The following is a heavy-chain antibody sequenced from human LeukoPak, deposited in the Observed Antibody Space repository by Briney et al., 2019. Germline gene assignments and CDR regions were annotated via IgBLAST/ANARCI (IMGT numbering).Heavy chain of an antibody. CDR3: ARILAARPG. CDR1: GFTVSSNY. J-gene: IGHJ4*02. V-gene: IGHV3-53*01. D-gene: IGHD6-6*01. Sequence: GGSLRLSCAASGFTVSSNYMSWVRQAPGKGLEWVSVIYSSGSTYYADSVKGRFTISRDNAKNSLYLQMNSLRAEDTAVYYCARILAARPGWGQGTLVTVSS. CDR2: IYSSGST.